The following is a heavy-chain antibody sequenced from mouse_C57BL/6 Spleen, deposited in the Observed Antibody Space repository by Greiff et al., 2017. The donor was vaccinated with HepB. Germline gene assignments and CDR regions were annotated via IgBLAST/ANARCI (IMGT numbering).Heavy chain of an antibody. D-gene: IGHD1-1*01. J-gene: IGHJ3*01. Sequence: QVQLQQSGAELARPEASVKLSCKASGYTFTSYGISWVKQRTGQGLEWIGEIYPRSGNTYYNEKFKGKATLTADKSSSTAYMELRSLTSEDSAVYFCPRGDYYYGSSPAWFAYWGQGTLVTVSA. CDR2: IYPRSGNT. CDR1: GYTFTSYG. CDR3: PRGDYYYGSSPAWFAY. V-gene: IGHV1-81*01.